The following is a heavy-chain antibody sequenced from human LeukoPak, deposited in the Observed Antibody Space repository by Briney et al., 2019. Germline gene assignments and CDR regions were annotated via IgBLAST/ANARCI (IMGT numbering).Heavy chain of an antibody. CDR1: GGSFSGYY. D-gene: IGHD3-22*01. CDR2: INHSGST. Sequence: SETLSLTCAVYGGSFSGYYWSWIRQPPGKGLEWIGDINHSGSTNYNPSLKSRVTISVDTSKNQFSLKLSSVTAADTAVYYCARRWGYYDSSGYFDYWGQGTLVTVSS. J-gene: IGHJ4*02. V-gene: IGHV4-34*01. CDR3: ARRWGYYDSSGYFDY.